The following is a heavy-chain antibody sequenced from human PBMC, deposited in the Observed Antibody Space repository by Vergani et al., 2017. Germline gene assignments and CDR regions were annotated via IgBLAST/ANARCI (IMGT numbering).Heavy chain of an antibody. Sequence: QVQLVESGGGVVQPGRSLILSCAASGFTFSSYGMHWVRQAPGKGLEWVAVISYDGSNKYYADSVKGRFTISRDNSKNTLYLQMNSLRAEDTAVYYCAKDGSQGVPWGXTNGVCFLYYYMDVWGKGTTVTVSS. D-gene: IGHD2-8*01. CDR2: ISYDGSNK. CDR1: GFTFSSYG. V-gene: IGHV3-30*18. J-gene: IGHJ6*03. CDR3: AKDGSQGVPWGXTNGVCFLYYYMDV.